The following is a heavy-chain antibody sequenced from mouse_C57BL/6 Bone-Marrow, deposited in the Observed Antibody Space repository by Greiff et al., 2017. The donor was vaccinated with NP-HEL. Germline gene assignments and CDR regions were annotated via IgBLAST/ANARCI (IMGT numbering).Heavy chain of an antibody. D-gene: IGHD4-1*01. CDR1: GFTFSDYY. CDR2: ISNGGGST. CDR3: ARHETGSYWYFDV. J-gene: IGHJ1*03. Sequence: EVQLVESGGGLVKPGGSLKLSCAASGFTFSDYYMYWVRQTPEKRLEWVAYISNGGGSTYYPDTVKGRFTISRDTAKNTLYLQMSRLKSEDTAMYYCARHETGSYWYFDVWGTGTTVTVSS. V-gene: IGHV5-12*01.